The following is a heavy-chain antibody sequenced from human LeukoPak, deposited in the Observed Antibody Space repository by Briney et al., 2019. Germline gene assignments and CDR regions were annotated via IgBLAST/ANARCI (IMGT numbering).Heavy chain of an antibody. Sequence: KSGPTLVNPTQTFTLTCTFSGFSLSTSGVCVSWIRQPPGKALEWLALIDWDDDKYYSTSLKTRLTISKDTSKNQVVLTMTNMDPVDTATYYCARIYFYDSSSYYFDYWGQGTLVTVSS. J-gene: IGHJ4*02. CDR2: IDWDDDK. V-gene: IGHV2-70*01. D-gene: IGHD3-22*01. CDR3: ARIYFYDSSSYYFDY. CDR1: GFSLSTSGVC.